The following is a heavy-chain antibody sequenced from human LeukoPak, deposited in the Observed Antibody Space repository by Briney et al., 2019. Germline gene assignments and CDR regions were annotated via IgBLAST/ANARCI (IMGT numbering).Heavy chain of an antibody. D-gene: IGHD1-26*01. CDR2: INYSGRT. Sequence: SETLPLTCSVSGDSISSSSYYWGWIRQPPGRGLEWIGNINYSGRTYYSTSLKSRVTISVDTSKNQFSLKLSSVTAADTAVYYCAREGFGGSSIPWLRSYYYYYYMDVWGKGTTVTISS. V-gene: IGHV4-39*02. CDR3: AREGFGGSSIPWLRSYYYYYYMDV. J-gene: IGHJ6*03. CDR1: GDSISSSSYY.